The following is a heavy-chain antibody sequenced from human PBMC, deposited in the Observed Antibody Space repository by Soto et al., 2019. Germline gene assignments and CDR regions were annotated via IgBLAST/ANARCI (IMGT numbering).Heavy chain of an antibody. D-gene: IGHD4-17*01. V-gene: IGHV4-59*12. CDR3: ARAHYGDYGYGMDV. CDR1: GGSISSYY. CDR2: IYYSGST. Sequence: PSETLSLTCTVSGGSISSYYCSWIRQPPGKGLEWIGYIYYSGSTNYNPSLKSRVTISVDTSKNQFSLKLSSVTAADTAVYYCARAHYGDYGYGMDVWGQGTTVTVSS. J-gene: IGHJ6*02.